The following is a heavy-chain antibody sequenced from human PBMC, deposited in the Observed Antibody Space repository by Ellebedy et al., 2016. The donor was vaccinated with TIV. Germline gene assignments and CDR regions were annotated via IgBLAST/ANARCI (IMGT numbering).Heavy chain of an antibody. D-gene: IGHD1-1*01. Sequence: GASLRLSCAASGFTFSPYSMNWVRQAPGKGLEWVSYISGSSLTRFYADSVKGRFTISRDNAESSLYLQMDSLRVEDTAVYYCARDMAWGNERMNDAFDIWGQGTMVIVSS. J-gene: IGHJ3*02. V-gene: IGHV3-48*04. CDR1: GFTFSPYS. CDR3: ARDMAWGNERMNDAFDI. CDR2: ISGSSLTR.